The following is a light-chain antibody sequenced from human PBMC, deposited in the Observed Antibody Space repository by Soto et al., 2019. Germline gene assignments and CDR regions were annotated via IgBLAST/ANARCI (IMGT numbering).Light chain of an antibody. CDR2: GAS. Sequence: ETVMTQSPATLSVSPGERATFSCRASQSINTNLAWFQLKPGQAPRLLIYGASIRAAGIPARFSGGGSGTDFTLTISSLEPEDFAVYYCQQRSVWPWTFGQGTKVEI. V-gene: IGKV3-11*01. CDR3: QQRSVWPWT. J-gene: IGKJ1*01. CDR1: QSINTN.